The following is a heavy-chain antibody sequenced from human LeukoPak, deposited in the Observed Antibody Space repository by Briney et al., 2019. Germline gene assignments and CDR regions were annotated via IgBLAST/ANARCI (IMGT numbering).Heavy chain of an antibody. V-gene: IGHV3-7*03. CDR3: ARDKSAGADTGSSFYY. CDR2: IKRDGSEK. Sequence: GGSLRLSCAASGFTLSNYWMTWVRQAPGKGLEWVASIKRDGSEKYYVDSVKGRFTISRDNAKKSLYLQMNSLRAEDTAVYYCARDKSAGADTGSSFYYWGQGALVTVSS. J-gene: IGHJ4*02. D-gene: IGHD3-10*01. CDR1: GFTLSNYW.